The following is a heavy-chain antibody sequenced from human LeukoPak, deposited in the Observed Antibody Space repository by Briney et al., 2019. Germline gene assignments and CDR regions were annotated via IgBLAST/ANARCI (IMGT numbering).Heavy chain of an antibody. V-gene: IGHV3-48*04. CDR3: ARDRGGSYSAIDY. CDR2: ISSSSITI. D-gene: IGHD2-15*01. CDR1: GFTFSSYS. Sequence: GGSLRLSCAASGFTFSSYSLNWVRQAPGKGLEWVSFISSSSITIYYADSVKGRFTISRDNAEKSLYLQMNSLRAEDTAVYYCARDRGGSYSAIDYWGQGTLVTVSS. J-gene: IGHJ4*02.